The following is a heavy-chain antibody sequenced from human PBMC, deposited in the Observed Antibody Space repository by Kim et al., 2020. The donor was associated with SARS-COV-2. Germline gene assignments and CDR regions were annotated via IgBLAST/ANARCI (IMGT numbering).Heavy chain of an antibody. CDR2: IRSNVNTYAT. J-gene: IGHJ6*02. Sequence: GGSLRLSCAASGFSLSGSAVHWVRQASGKGLEWVGRIRSNVNTYATTYAASVKGRFTLSRDDSKNTAYLQMNSLKTEDTAVYYCARHGINYEYPYYGMDVWGQGTTVTVSS. V-gene: IGHV3-73*01. D-gene: IGHD3-16*01. CDR1: GFSLSGSA. CDR3: ARHGINYEYPYYGMDV.